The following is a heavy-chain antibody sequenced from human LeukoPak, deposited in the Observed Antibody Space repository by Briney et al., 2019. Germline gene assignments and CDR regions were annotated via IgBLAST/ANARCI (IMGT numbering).Heavy chain of an antibody. V-gene: IGHV4-38-2*02. CDR1: GYSISSGYY. D-gene: IGHD7-27*01. CDR3: ATLSGVLSFDY. J-gene: IGHJ4*02. Sequence: PSETLSLTCTVSGYSISSGYYWGWIRQPPGKGLEWIGSIYYSGSTYYNPSLKSRVTISVDTSKNQFSLKLSSVAAADTAVYYCATLSGVLSFDYWGQGTLVTVSS. CDR2: IYYSGST.